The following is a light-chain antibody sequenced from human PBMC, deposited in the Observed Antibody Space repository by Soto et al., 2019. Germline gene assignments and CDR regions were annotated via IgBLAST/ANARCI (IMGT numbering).Light chain of an antibody. J-gene: IGKJ1*01. CDR1: QNIDSW. CDR2: SAS. Sequence: DIQMTQSPSTLSASIGDRITISCRASQNIDSWLAWYQQRPGKAPKLLIYSASNLESGVPSRFSGSGSGTDFTLTITSLQPDDFATYYCQQYSDYSRSFGLGTQVEVK. CDR3: QQYSDYSRS. V-gene: IGKV1-5*03.